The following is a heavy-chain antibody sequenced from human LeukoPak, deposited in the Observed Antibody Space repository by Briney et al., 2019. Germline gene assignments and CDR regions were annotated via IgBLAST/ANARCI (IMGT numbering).Heavy chain of an antibody. D-gene: IGHD1-26*01. V-gene: IGHV4-59*01. J-gene: IGHJ4*02. CDR2: IYYSGST. CDR1: GGSISTYY. Sequence: SETLSLTCTVSGGSISTYYWSWIRQPPGKGLEWIGYIYYSGSTNYNPSLKSRVTISVDTSKNHFSLKLSSVTAADTAVYYCARAVGGAVGYWGQGTLVTVSS. CDR3: ARAVGGAVGY.